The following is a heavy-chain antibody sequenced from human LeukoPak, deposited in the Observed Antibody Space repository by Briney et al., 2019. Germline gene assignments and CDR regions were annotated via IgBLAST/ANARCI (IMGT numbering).Heavy chain of an antibody. CDR1: GYTLHSYG. V-gene: IGHV1-18*01. Sequence: ASVKVSCKASGYTLHSYGISWVRQAPGQGLEGMGWNSAYNGNTNDAQKLQGRVTMTTDTSTSTAYMELRGRRSDDTAVYYCAREKVEHYYYYYYMDVWGKGTTVTVSS. J-gene: IGHJ6*03. D-gene: IGHD1-1*01. CDR3: AREKVEHYYYYYYMDV. CDR2: NSAYNGNT.